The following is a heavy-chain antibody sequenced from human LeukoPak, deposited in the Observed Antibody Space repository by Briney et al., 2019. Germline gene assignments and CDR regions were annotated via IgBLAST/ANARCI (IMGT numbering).Heavy chain of an antibody. CDR2: IYYSGST. Sequence: SETLSLTCTVSGGSFSTYYWSWIRQPPGKGLEWIGYIYYSGSTNYNPSLKSRVSMSVDTSKNHFSLKLSSVTAADTAVYYCAGIGYSYRDDSWGQGTLVTVSS. D-gene: IGHD5-18*01. J-gene: IGHJ4*02. CDR1: GGSFSTYY. CDR3: AGIGYSYRDDS. V-gene: IGHV4-59*01.